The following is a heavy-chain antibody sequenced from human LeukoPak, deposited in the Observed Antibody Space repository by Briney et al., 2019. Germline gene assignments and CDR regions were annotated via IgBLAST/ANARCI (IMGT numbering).Heavy chain of an antibody. CDR3: AREPIIAAAAPYYFDY. V-gene: IGHV3-66*01. D-gene: IGHD6-13*01. CDR2: IYSGGST. CDR1: GFTVSSNY. Sequence: PGGSLRLSCAASGFTVSSNYMSWVRQAPGKGLEWVPVIYSGGSTYYADSVKGRFTISRDNSKNTLYLQMNSLRAEDTAVYYCAREPIIAAAAPYYFDYWGQGTLVTVSS. J-gene: IGHJ4*02.